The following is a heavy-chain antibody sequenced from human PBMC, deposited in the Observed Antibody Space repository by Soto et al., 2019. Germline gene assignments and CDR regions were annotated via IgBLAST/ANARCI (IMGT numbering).Heavy chain of an antibody. Sequence: PGGSLSLSCAASGFTFSGSAMHWVRQASGKGLEWVGRIRSKTNSFATAYAASVKGRFTISRDDSKNTAYLQMNSLKTEDTAVYYCTSPPSSTRGLWYWGQGTLVTVSS. V-gene: IGHV3-73*01. CDR2: IRSKTNSFAT. J-gene: IGHJ4*02. D-gene: IGHD2-21*01. CDR3: TSPPSSTRGLWY. CDR1: GFTFSGSA.